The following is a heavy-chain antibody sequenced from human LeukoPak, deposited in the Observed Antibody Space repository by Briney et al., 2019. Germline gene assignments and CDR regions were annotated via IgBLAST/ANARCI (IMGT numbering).Heavy chain of an antibody. J-gene: IGHJ4*02. V-gene: IGHV3-23*01. Sequence: GGSLRLSCAASGFTFSKYAMTWVRQAPGKVLEWVSAITVGATITYYSDSVRGRFTISRDDSKNTLSLQMDSLSAEDTALYYCAKYISDSGAYYAFDYWGQGTLVTVSS. CDR1: GFTFSKYA. CDR3: AKYISDSGAYYAFDY. CDR2: ITVGATIT. D-gene: IGHD3-10*01.